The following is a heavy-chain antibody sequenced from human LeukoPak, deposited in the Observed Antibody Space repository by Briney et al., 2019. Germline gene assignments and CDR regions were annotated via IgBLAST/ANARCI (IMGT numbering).Heavy chain of an antibody. J-gene: IGHJ4*02. V-gene: IGHV4-59*08. D-gene: IGHD3-9*01. CDR1: GGSISSYY. Sequence: SETLSLTCTVSGGSISSYYWSWIRQPPGKGLEWIGYIYYSGSTNYNPSLKSRVTISVDTSRNQFSLKLSFVTAADTAVYYCARTISSTTITWPYYFDYWGQGNLVTVSS. CDR2: IYYSGST. CDR3: ARTISSTTITWPYYFDY.